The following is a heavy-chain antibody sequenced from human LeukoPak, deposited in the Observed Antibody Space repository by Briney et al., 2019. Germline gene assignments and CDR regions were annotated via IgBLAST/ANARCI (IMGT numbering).Heavy chain of an antibody. V-gene: IGHV3-23*01. J-gene: IGHJ5*02. D-gene: IGHD3-3*01. CDR2: XSGSGGST. Sequence: GGSLRLSCAASGFTFSSYAMSWVRQAPGKGXXXXXXXSGSGGSTYYADSVKGRFTISRDNSKNTLYLQMNSLRAEDTAVYYCAKDPEWSPGPGGWFDPWGQGTLVTVSS. CDR3: AKDPEWSPGPGGWFDP. CDR1: GFTFSSYA.